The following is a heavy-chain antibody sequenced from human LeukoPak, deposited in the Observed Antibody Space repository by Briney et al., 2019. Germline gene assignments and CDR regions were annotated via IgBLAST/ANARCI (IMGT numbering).Heavy chain of an antibody. CDR2: IYYSGST. Sequence: SEALSLTCMVSGGSICSHYWSWMRPPPGRGVERIGYIYYSGSTNYNPYLTSRVTISVDTYKNQFSLKLSSVTAADTAVYYCARVEAGDTIFGYYYYMDVWGQGTLVTVSS. CDR1: GGSICSHY. J-gene: IGHJ6*03. D-gene: IGHD3-10*02. V-gene: IGHV4-59*11. CDR3: ARVEAGDTIFGYYYYMDV.